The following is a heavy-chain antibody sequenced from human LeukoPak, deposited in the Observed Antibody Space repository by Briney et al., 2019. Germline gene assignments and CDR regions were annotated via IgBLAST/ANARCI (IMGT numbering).Heavy chain of an antibody. D-gene: IGHD5-18*01. CDR1: GFTFSDYY. CDR3: ARRSAAMVLYYFDY. J-gene: IGHJ4*02. Sequence: GGSLRLSCAASGFTFSDYYMSWIRQAPGKGLEWVSYISSSGSTIYYADSVKGRFTISRDNDKNSLYLQMNSLRAEDTAVYYCARRSAAMVLYYFDYWGQGTLVTVSS. V-gene: IGHV3-11*01. CDR2: ISSSGSTI.